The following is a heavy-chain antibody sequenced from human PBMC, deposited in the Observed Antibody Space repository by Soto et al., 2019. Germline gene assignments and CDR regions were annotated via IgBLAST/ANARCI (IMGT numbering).Heavy chain of an antibody. V-gene: IGHV4-39*01. CDR3: ARHWAEEPGDFDY. CDR1: GGSISSSSYY. D-gene: IGHD3-10*01. J-gene: IGHJ4*02. CDR2: IYYSGST. Sequence: QLQLQESGPGLVKPSETLSLTCTVSGGSISSSSYYWGWIRQPPGKGLEWIGSIYYSGSTYYNPSLKSRVTISVDTSKNQFSLKLSSVTAADTAVYYCARHWAEEPGDFDYWGQGTLVTVSS.